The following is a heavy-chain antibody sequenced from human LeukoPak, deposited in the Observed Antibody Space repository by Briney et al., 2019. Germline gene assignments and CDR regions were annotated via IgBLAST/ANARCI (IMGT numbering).Heavy chain of an antibody. CDR2: IKQDGSEK. V-gene: IGHV3-7*01. CDR1: GFTLSSYW. D-gene: IGHD3-22*01. J-gene: IGHJ3*02. CDR3: ARVTYYYDSSGYYADAFDI. Sequence: GGSLRLSCAASGFTLSSYWMSWVRQAPGKGLEWAANIKQDGSEKYYVDSVKGRFTISRDNAKNSLYLQMNSLRAEDTAVYYCARVTYYYDSSGYYADAFDIWGQGTMVTVSS.